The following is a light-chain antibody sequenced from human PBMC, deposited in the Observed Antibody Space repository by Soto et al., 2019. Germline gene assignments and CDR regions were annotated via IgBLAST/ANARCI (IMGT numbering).Light chain of an antibody. CDR1: ISDVGAYNH. V-gene: IGLV2-14*03. J-gene: IGLJ2*01. Sequence: HSALTQPASVSGSPGQSITISCTGTISDVGAYNHVSWYQQHPGKAPKLLIYDVSNRPSGVSSRFSGSKSGNAASLTISGLQAEDEADYSCSSYATNRDVVFGGGTKLTVL. CDR3: SSYATNRDVV. CDR2: DVS.